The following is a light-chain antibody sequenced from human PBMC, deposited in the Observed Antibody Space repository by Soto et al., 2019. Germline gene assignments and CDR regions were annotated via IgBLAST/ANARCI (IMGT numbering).Light chain of an antibody. J-gene: IGKJ1*01. CDR2: KVS. Sequence: DVAMTQSPLSLPVTLGQPASISCRSSQSLVSSDGNTYLNWFQQRPGQSPRRLIYKVSNRDSGVPDRFSGSGSGTDFTLTISRVEAEDVGVYYCMQGTHWPPWTFGQGTKVEIK. V-gene: IGKV2-30*01. CDR3: MQGTHWPPWT. CDR1: QSLVSSDGNTY.